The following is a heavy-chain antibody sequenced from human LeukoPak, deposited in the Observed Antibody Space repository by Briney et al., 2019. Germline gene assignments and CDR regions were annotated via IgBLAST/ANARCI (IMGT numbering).Heavy chain of an antibody. CDR1: GFTFSSYW. J-gene: IGHJ4*02. Sequence: GGSLGLSCAASGFTFSSYWMHWVRQAPGKGLVWVSRINSDGSSTSYADSVKGRFTISRDNAKNTLYLQMNSLRAEDTAVYYCARGTYQLPSRIPDYWGQGTLVTVSS. CDR2: INSDGSST. CDR3: ARGTYQLPSRIPDY. V-gene: IGHV3-74*01. D-gene: IGHD2-2*01.